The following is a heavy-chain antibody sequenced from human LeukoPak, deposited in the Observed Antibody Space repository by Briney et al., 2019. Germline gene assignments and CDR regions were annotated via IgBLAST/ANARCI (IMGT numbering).Heavy chain of an antibody. J-gene: IGHJ6*02. D-gene: IGHD3-10*01. V-gene: IGHV3-21*01. CDR2: ISSSSSYI. CDR3: ARDLDCYGSGSMDV. CDR1: GLTFTTSA. Sequence: GGSLRLSCAATGLTFTTSAMTWIRQAPGKGLEWVSSISSSSSYIYYADSVKGRFTISRDNAKNSLYLQMNSLRAEDTAVYYCARDLDCYGSGSMDVWGQGTTVTVSS.